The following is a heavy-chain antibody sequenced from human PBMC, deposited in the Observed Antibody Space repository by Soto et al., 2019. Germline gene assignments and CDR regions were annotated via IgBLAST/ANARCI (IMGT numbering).Heavy chain of an antibody. Sequence: SETLSLTCTVSGGSISRYHWSWIRPPPGKRLEWIGYINYTGSTNYNPSLRSRVTISIDTSKNQFSLQLSSVTAADTAVHFCARYPRIDCWGQGTLVTVSS. CDR3: ARYPRIDC. J-gene: IGHJ4*02. V-gene: IGHV4-59*08. CDR2: INYTGST. CDR1: GGSISRYH.